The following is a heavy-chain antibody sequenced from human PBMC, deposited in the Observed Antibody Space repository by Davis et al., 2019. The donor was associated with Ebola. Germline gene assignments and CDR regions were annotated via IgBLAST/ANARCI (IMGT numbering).Heavy chain of an antibody. J-gene: IGHJ6*02. Sequence: ESLKISCAASGFTFSSYSMNWVRQAPGKGLEWIGEINHSGSTNYNPSLKSRVTISVDTSKNQFSLKLSSVTAADTAVYYCASGSNYQYYYYGMDVWGQGTTVTVSS. CDR1: GFTFSSYS. CDR3: ASGSNYQYYYYGMDV. D-gene: IGHD4-11*01. CDR2: INHSGST. V-gene: IGHV4-34*01.